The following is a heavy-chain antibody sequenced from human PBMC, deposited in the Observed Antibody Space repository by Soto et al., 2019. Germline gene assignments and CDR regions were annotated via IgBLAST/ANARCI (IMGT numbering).Heavy chain of an antibody. CDR2: IIPIFGTA. V-gene: IGHV1-69*01. CDR3: ARDEARVWCSGYSSYGMAV. D-gene: IGHD3-22*01. Sequence: DAGSRGRQKTEQGLAWMGGIIPIFGTANYAQKLQGRVTITADESTSTAYMELSSLRSEDTAVYYCARDEARVWCSGYSSYGMAVWGHGTTVTGFS. J-gene: IGHJ6*02. CDR1: DA.